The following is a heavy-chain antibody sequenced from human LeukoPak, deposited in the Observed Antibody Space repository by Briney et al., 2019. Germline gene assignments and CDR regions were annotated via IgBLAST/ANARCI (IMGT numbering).Heavy chain of an antibody. J-gene: IGHJ5*02. Sequence: ASVKVSCKASGYTFTDYYVYWVRQAPGQCLEWMGWINPNSGDTNYAQKFQGRVTMTRDTSISTAYMDLSSLRSDDTAMYYCARMWSTATSGWNWFDPWGQGTLVTVSS. CDR2: INPNSGDT. D-gene: IGHD6-13*01. CDR1: GYTFTDYY. CDR3: ARMWSTATSGWNWFDP. V-gene: IGHV1-2*02.